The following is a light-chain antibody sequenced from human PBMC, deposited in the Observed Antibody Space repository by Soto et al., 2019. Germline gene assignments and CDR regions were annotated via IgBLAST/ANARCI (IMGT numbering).Light chain of an antibody. Sequence: SYELTQPPSVSVAPGKTARITCGGNNIGSKSVHWYQQKPGQAPVLVIYYASDRPSGIPERFSGSNSGNTATLTISRVEAGDEADYYCQVWDSSSDHGDVVFGGGTKLTVL. V-gene: IGLV3-21*04. CDR3: QVWDSSSDHGDVV. CDR1: NIGSKS. J-gene: IGLJ2*01. CDR2: YAS.